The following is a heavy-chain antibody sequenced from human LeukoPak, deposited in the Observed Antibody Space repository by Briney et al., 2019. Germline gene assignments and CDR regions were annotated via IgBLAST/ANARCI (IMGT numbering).Heavy chain of an antibody. CDR1: GFTFSSYG. J-gene: IGHJ3*02. D-gene: IGHD6-13*01. CDR3: AKELVQQLVHDAFDI. CDR2: IRYDGSNK. Sequence: GGSLRLSCAASGFTFSSYGMHWVRQAPGKGLEWVAFIRYDGSNKYYADSVKGRFTISRDNSKNTLYLQMNSLRAEDTAVYYCAKELVQQLVHDAFDIWGQGTMVTVSS. V-gene: IGHV3-30*02.